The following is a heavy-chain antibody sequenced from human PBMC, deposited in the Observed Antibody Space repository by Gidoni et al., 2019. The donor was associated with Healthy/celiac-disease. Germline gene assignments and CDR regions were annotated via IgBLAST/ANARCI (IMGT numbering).Heavy chain of an antibody. J-gene: IGHJ6*02. CDR2: IYHSGST. CDR1: GGSISSSNW. Sequence: QVQLQASGPGLLKPSGPLSLTCAVSGGSISSSNWWSWVRQPPGKGLEWIGEIYHSGSTNYNPSLKSRVTISVDKSKNQFSLKLSSVTAADTAVYYCARVKRVAVAVYGMDVWGQGTTVTVSS. D-gene: IGHD6-19*01. V-gene: IGHV4-4*02. CDR3: ARVKRVAVAVYGMDV.